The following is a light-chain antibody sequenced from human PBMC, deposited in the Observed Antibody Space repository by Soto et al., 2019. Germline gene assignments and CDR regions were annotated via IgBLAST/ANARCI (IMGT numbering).Light chain of an antibody. CDR1: QSVRSSY. Sequence: EIVLTQSPGTLSSSPGERATLSCRASQSVRSSYLAWYQQKPGQAPRLLIYGASSRATGIPDRFSGSGSGTDFTLTISRLEPEDFAVYYCQQYGSSSWTFGQGTKVDIK. CDR3: QQYGSSSWT. CDR2: GAS. V-gene: IGKV3-20*01. J-gene: IGKJ1*01.